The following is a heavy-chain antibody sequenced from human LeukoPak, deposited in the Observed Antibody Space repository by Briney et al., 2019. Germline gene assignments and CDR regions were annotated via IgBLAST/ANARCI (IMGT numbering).Heavy chain of an antibody. Sequence: PSETLSLTCTVSAGSISSGSYYWSWIRQPAGKGLEWIGRIYTSGSTNYNPSLKSRVTISVDTSKNQFSLKLSSVTAADTAVYYCARSLWYSDAFDIWGQGTMVTVSS. D-gene: IGHD6-13*01. CDR1: AGSISSGSYY. V-gene: IGHV4-61*02. CDR2: IYTSGST. J-gene: IGHJ3*02. CDR3: ARSLWYSDAFDI.